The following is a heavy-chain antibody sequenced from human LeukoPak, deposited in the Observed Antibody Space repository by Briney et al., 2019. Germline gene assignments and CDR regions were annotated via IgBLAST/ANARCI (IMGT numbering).Heavy chain of an antibody. J-gene: IGHJ4*02. CDR2: ISWNSGSI. Sequence: PGGSLRLSCAASGFTFDDYAMHWVRQAPGKGLEWVSGISWNSGSIGYADSVKGRFTISRDNAKNSLYLQMNSLRAEDTALYYCARGPDYWGQGTLDTVSS. V-gene: IGHV3-9*01. D-gene: IGHD3-10*01. CDR1: GFTFDDYA. CDR3: ARGPDY.